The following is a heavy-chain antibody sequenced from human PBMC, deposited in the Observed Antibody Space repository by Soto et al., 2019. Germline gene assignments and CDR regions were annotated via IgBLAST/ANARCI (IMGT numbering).Heavy chain of an antibody. V-gene: IGHV1-18*01. J-gene: IGHJ4*02. D-gene: IGHD2-21*01. CDR2: ISAYNGNT. CDR3: ARPKRFAFFDY. Sequence: ASVKVSCKASGGTFSSYAISWVRQAPGQGLEWMGGISAYNGNTNYAQKLQGRVTMTTDTSTSTAYMELRSLRSDDTAVYYCARPKRFAFFDYWGQGTLVTVSS. CDR1: GGTFSSYA.